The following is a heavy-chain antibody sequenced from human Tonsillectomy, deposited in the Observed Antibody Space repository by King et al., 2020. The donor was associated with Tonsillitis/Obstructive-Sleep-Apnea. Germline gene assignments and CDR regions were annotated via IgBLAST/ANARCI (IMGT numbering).Heavy chain of an antibody. CDR2: INTNTGNP. D-gene: IGHD3-16*01. Sequence: EQLVQSGSELKKPGASVKVSCKASGYTFTSYAMNWVRQAPGQGLEWMGWINTNTGNPTYAQGFTGRFVFSLDTSVSTAYLQISSLKAEDTAVYYCARIKIFPNAYSYWYFALWGRGTRVTVSS. V-gene: IGHV7-4-1*02. CDR3: ARIKIFPNAYSYWYFAL. J-gene: IGHJ2*01. CDR1: GYTFTSYA.